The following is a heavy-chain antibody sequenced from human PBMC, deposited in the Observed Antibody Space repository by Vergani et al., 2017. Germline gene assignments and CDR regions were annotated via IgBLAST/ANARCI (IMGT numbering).Heavy chain of an antibody. CDR2: ISWNSGSI. D-gene: IGHD3-22*01. CDR3: AKDADYYDSSGYYGD. J-gene: IGHJ4*02. CDR1: GFTFDDYA. Sequence: EVQLVESGGGLVQPGRSLRLSCAASGFTFDDYAMHWVRQAPGKGLEGVSGISWNSGSIGYADSVKGRFTISRDNAKNSLYLQMNSLRAEDTALYYCAKDADYYDSSGYYGDWGQGTLVTVSS. V-gene: IGHV3-9*01.